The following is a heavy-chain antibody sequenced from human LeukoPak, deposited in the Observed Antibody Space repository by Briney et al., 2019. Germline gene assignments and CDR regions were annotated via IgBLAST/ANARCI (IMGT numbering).Heavy chain of an antibody. Sequence: SETLSLTCTVSGGSVSGGSYYWSWIRQPPGKGLEWIGYIYYSGSTNYNPSLKSRVTISVDTSKNQFSLKLSSVTAADTAVYYCASAHYDYVWGSYRPFDYWGQGTLVTVSS. V-gene: IGHV4-61*01. D-gene: IGHD3-16*02. CDR2: IYYSGST. CDR1: GGSVSGGSYY. J-gene: IGHJ4*02. CDR3: ASAHYDYVWGSYRPFDY.